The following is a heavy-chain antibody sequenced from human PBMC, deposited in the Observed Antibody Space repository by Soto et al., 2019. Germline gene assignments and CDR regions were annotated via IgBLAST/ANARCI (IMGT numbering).Heavy chain of an antibody. CDR1: GFIFTNAL. J-gene: IGHJ6*02. CDR2: IRSNIDGGTT. Sequence: GGSLRLSCAASGFIFTNALMSWVRQAPGKGLEWVGRIRSNIDGGTTDYAAPVKGRFTISRDDSTKTLYLQMSSLETEDTAVYYCTTDPSYMTTYTGGMDVWGPGTTVTVSS. V-gene: IGHV3-15*01. D-gene: IGHD4-17*01. CDR3: TTDPSYMTTYTGGMDV.